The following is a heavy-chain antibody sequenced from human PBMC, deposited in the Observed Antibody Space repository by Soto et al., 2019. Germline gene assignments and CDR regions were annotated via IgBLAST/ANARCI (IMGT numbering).Heavy chain of an antibody. CDR2: ISYDGSNK. Sequence: GGSLRLSCAASGFTFNSYAMHWVRQAPGKGLEWVAVISYDGSNKYYADSVKGRFTISRDNSKNTLYLQMNSLRAEDTAVYYCARDYYDSSGLTNWFDPWGQGTLVTVSS. D-gene: IGHD3-22*01. CDR1: GFTFNSYA. J-gene: IGHJ5*02. V-gene: IGHV3-30-3*01. CDR3: ARDYYDSSGLTNWFDP.